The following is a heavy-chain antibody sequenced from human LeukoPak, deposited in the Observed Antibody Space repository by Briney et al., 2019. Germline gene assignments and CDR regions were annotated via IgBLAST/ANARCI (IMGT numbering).Heavy chain of an antibody. J-gene: IGHJ4*02. CDR1: GGSFSGYY. V-gene: IGHV4-34*01. CDR3: ASAHRRGYYYDSSGYPVLDY. CDR2: INHSGST. D-gene: IGHD3-22*01. Sequence: SETLSLTCAVYGGSFSGYYWSWIRQPPGKGLEWIGEINHSGSTNYNPSLKSRVTISVDTSKNQFSLKLSSVTAADTAVYYCASAHRRGYYYDSSGYPVLDYWGQGTLVTVSS.